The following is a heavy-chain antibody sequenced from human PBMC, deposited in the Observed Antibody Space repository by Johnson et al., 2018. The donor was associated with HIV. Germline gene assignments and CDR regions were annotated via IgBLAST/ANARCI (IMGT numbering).Heavy chain of an antibody. CDR2: IGTAGDT. D-gene: IGHD1-26*01. J-gene: IGHJ3*02. CDR1: GFTFSSYD. Sequence: VQLVESGGGLVQPGGSLRLSCAASGFTFSSYDMHWVRQATGKGLEWVSAIGTAGDTYYPGSVKGRFTISRENAKTSLYLQMNSLRAGDTAVYYCAKDAAWELLRPDAFDIWGQGTMVTVSS. V-gene: IGHV3-13*01. CDR3: AKDAAWELLRPDAFDI.